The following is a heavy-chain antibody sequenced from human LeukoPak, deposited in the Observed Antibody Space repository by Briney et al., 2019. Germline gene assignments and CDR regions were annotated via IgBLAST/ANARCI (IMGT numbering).Heavy chain of an antibody. CDR3: ARGTYDFWTGYYVDY. Sequence: GGSLRLSCAVSGFTFSSYEMKWIRQAPGKGLEWVSYISSAATTIYYADSVKGRFTISRDNAKNSLYLQMNSLTAEDTAVYFCARGTYDFWTGYYVDYWGQGTLVTVSS. CDR1: GFTFSSYE. D-gene: IGHD3-3*01. V-gene: IGHV3-48*03. CDR2: ISSAATTI. J-gene: IGHJ4*02.